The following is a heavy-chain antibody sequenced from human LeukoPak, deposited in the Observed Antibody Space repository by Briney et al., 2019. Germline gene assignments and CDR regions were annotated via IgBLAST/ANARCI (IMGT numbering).Heavy chain of an antibody. J-gene: IGHJ5*02. Sequence: GASVKVSCKASGYTFTGYYMHWVRQAPGQGLEWVGWINPNSGGTNYAQKFQGRVTMTRDTSISTAYMELSRLRSDDTAVYYCATWRLVATNYNWFDPWGQGTLVTVSS. CDR1: GYTFTGYY. D-gene: IGHD5-12*01. CDR2: INPNSGGT. CDR3: ATWRLVATNYNWFDP. V-gene: IGHV1-2*02.